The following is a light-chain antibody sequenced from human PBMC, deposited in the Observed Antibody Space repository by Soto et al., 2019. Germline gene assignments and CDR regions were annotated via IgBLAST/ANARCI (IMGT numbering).Light chain of an antibody. CDR1: SSNIGSNT. Sequence: QSVLTQPPSASGTPGQRVTISCSGSSSNIGSNTANWYQQVPGTAPKLLIDSNNQRPSGVPDRFSGSKSGTSASLAISGLQSEYEADYYCAAWDDSLNGVVFGGGTKLTVL. CDR2: SNN. J-gene: IGLJ2*01. V-gene: IGLV1-44*01. CDR3: AAWDDSLNGVV.